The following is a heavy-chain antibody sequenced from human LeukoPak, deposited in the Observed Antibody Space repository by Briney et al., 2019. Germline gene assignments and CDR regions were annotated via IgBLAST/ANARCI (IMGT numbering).Heavy chain of an antibody. Sequence: GGSLRLSCAASGFTFSIYGSSWVREAPGKGLEWVANIKQDGSEKYYVDSVKGRFTISRDNAKNSLYLQMNSLRAEDTAVYYCAREGGSSSWQFDYWGQGTLVTVSS. CDR2: IKQDGSEK. CDR3: AREGGSSSWQFDY. CDR1: GFTFSIYG. J-gene: IGHJ4*02. D-gene: IGHD6-13*01. V-gene: IGHV3-7*03.